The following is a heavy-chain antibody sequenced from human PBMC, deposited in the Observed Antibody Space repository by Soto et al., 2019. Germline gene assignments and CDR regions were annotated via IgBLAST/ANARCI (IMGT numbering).Heavy chain of an antibody. J-gene: IGHJ4*02. Sequence: SETLSLTCTVSGGSISTYYWSWIRQRPGKGLEWIGYIYYSGSTNYNPSLKSRVTISVDTSKNQFSLKLSSVTAADTAVYYCARVWWTGAGPGHFDYWGQGTLVTVSS. CDR1: GGSISTYY. V-gene: IGHV4-59*01. CDR2: IYYSGST. D-gene: IGHD2-21*01. CDR3: ARVWWTGAGPGHFDY.